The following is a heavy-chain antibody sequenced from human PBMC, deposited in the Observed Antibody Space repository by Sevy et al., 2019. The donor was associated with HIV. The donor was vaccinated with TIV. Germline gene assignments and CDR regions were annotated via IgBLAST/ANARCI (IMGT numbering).Heavy chain of an antibody. CDR1: GDSVASNTAV. J-gene: IGHJ4*02. V-gene: IGHV6-1*01. CDR2: TYYRSKGNT. Sequence: KQSQTRSLTCAISGDSVASNTAVWNWIRQSPSRGLEWQGRTYYRSKGNTEYPQSVKSRITINADTSKNQIAQQEMSVTPEDTAVYCCAREGQTIFGLITMGFDSWGKGTLVTVSS. D-gene: IGHD3-3*01. CDR3: AREGQTIFGLITMGFDS.